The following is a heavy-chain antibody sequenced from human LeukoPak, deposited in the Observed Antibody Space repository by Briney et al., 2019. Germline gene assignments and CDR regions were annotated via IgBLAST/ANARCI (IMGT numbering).Heavy chain of an antibody. Sequence: SETLSLTCTVSGGSISSYYWSWIRQPPGKGLEWIGYIYYSGSTNYNPSLKSRVTISVDTSKNQFSLKLSSVTAADTAVYYCAGVPVWFGELYYYYYGMDVWGQGTTVTVSS. V-gene: IGHV4-59*01. D-gene: IGHD3-10*01. J-gene: IGHJ6*02. CDR3: AGVPVWFGELYYYYYGMDV. CDR1: GGSISSYY. CDR2: IYYSGST.